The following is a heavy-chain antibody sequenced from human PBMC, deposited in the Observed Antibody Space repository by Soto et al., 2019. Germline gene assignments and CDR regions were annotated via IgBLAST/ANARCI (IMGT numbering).Heavy chain of an antibody. Sequence: GGSLRLSCAASGFTFSSYSMNWVRQAPGKGLEWVSYISSSSSTIYYADSVKGRFTISRDNAKNSLYLQMNSLRDEDTAVYYCARDLKTMPTYYYYGMDVWGQGTTVTVSS. CDR2: ISSSSSTI. J-gene: IGHJ6*02. D-gene: IGHD2-2*01. V-gene: IGHV3-48*02. CDR3: ARDLKTMPTYYYYGMDV. CDR1: GFTFSSYS.